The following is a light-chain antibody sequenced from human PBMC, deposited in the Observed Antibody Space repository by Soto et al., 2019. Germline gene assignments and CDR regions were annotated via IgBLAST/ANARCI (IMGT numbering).Light chain of an antibody. V-gene: IGKV3-11*01. J-gene: IGKJ4*01. CDR1: QSVSSY. Sequence: EIVLTQSPATLSLSPGDRATLSCRASQSVSSYLAWYQQKPGQAPRLLIYDASNRATGIPARFSGSGSGTDVTLTITTLGPEEFAVYDCQQRSNWPSTFGGGTKVEIK. CDR2: DAS. CDR3: QQRSNWPST.